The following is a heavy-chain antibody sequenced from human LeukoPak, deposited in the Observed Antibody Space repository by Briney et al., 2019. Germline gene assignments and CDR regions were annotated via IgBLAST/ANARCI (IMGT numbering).Heavy chain of an antibody. CDR1: GYTFTGYY. V-gene: IGHV1-2*02. CDR2: INPNSGGT. D-gene: IGHD1-26*01. J-gene: IGHJ4*02. CDR3: ARVIAGATTFEV. Sequence: ASVKVSCKASGYTFTGYYMHWVRQAPGQGLEWMGWINPNSGGTNYAQKFQGRVTMTRDTSISTAYMELSRLRSDDTAVYYCARVIAGATTFEVWGQGTLVTVSS.